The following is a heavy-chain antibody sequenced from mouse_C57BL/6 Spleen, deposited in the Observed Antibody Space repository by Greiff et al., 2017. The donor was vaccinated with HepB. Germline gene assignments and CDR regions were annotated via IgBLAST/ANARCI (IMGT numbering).Heavy chain of an antibody. CDR2: IDSSDSYT. V-gene: IGHV1-69*01. D-gene: IGHD2-2*01. Sequence: VQLQQSGAELVMPGASVKLSCKASGYTFTSYWMHWVKQRPGQGREWIGEIDSSDSYTNYNQKFKGKSTLTVDKSSSTAYMQLSSLTSEDSAVYYCARRSSDVYDDAMDYWGQGTSVTVSS. CDR3: ARRSSDVYDDAMDY. J-gene: IGHJ4*01. CDR1: GYTFTSYW.